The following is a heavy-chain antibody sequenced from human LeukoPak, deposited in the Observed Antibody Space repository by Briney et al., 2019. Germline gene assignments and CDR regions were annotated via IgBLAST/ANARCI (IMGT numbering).Heavy chain of an antibody. CDR3: AKNRDNWNDLDEFDY. CDR1: GFTFSRYG. CDR2: IRYDGSNK. D-gene: IGHD1-20*01. Sequence: SGGSLRLSCAASGFTFSRYGMHWVRQAPGKGLEWVAFIRYDGSNKYYADSVKGRFTISRDNSKNTLYLQMNSLRAEDTAVYYCAKNRDNWNDLDEFDYWGQGTLVTVSS. V-gene: IGHV3-30*02. J-gene: IGHJ4*02.